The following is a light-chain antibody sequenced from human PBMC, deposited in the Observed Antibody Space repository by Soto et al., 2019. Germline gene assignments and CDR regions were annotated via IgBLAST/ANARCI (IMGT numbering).Light chain of an antibody. CDR2: GNS. V-gene: IGLV1-40*01. J-gene: IGLJ1*01. Sequence: SVLTQPPSVSGAPGQRVTISCTGSSSNIGAGYDVHWYQQLPGTAPKLLIYGNSNRPSGVPDRFSGSKSGTSASLAITGLQAEDEADYYCQSYDSSMSGFYVFGNGTKVTV. CDR3: QSYDSSMSGFYV. CDR1: SSNIGAGYD.